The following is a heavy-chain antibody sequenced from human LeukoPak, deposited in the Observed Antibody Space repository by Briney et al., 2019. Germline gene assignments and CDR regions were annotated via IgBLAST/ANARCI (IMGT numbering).Heavy chain of an antibody. CDR3: AREGRENIAIGVD. V-gene: IGHV4-38-2*02. D-gene: IGHD3-16*02. CDR1: GYSISSGYY. Sequence: PSETLSLTCTVPGYSISSGYYWSWFRQTPGRGLEWIASISHSGSPYYNPSLKSRVTISEDLSRNVFSLTLNSVTAADAAVYYCAREGRENIAIGVDWGQGALVTVSS. CDR2: ISHSGSP. J-gene: IGHJ4*02.